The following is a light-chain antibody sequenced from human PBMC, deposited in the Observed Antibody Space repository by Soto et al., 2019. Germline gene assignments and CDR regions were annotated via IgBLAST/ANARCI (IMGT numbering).Light chain of an antibody. Sequence: ETVMTQSPGTLSLSPGERATLSCRASQSVSSGYLAWYQQKPGQDPRLLIFGASNRATGIPDRFTGSGSGTDFTLTISRLEPEDFAVYYCQQYGISQNTFGQGTKLEIK. V-gene: IGKV3-20*01. CDR3: QQYGISQNT. J-gene: IGKJ2*01. CDR1: QSVSSGY. CDR2: GAS.